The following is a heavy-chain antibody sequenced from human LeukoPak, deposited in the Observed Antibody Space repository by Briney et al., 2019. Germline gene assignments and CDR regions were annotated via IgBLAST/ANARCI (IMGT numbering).Heavy chain of an antibody. CDR2: INPSGSTT. Sequence: ASVKVSCKASGYTFTSYYIHWVRQAPGQGLECMGIINPSGSTTIYAQNFQGRVTMTRDMSTSTVYMQLSSLRSQDTAVYYCARDPGEYSSSHLFDYWGQGTLVTVSS. V-gene: IGHV1-46*01. CDR1: GYTFTSYY. CDR3: ARDPGEYSSSHLFDY. J-gene: IGHJ4*02. D-gene: IGHD6-6*01.